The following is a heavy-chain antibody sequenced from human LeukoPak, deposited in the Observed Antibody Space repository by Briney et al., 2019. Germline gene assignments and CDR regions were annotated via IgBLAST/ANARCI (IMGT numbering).Heavy chain of an antibody. D-gene: IGHD5-18*01. CDR1: GGSISSYY. CDR3: ARDGGYSYGYSLDC. J-gene: IGHJ4*02. Sequence: PSETLSLTCTVSGGSISSYYWSWIRQPAGKGLEWIGRIHISASTNYNPSLKRRLTMSVDTSKNQFSLKLSSVTAADTAVYYCARDGGYSYGYSLDCWGQGTLVTVSS. CDR2: IHISAST. V-gene: IGHV4-4*07.